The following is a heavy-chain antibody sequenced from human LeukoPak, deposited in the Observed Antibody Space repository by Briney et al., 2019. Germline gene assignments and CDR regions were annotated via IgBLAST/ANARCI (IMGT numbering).Heavy chain of an antibody. CDR1: GFTFSSYE. J-gene: IGHJ4*02. D-gene: IGHD6-19*01. Sequence: GGSLRLSCAASGFTFSSYEMNWVRQAPGEGLGWISYISSRGGTIKYADSVKGRFTISRDNAKNSLYLQMNSLRAEDTAVYYCARISGWYCDYWGQGTLVTVSS. CDR2: ISSRGGTI. V-gene: IGHV3-48*03. CDR3: ARISGWYCDY.